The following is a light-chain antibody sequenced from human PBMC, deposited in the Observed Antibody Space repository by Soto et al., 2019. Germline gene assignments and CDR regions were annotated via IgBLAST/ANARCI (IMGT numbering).Light chain of an antibody. J-gene: IGLJ1*01. Sequence: SVLTQPPSASGSPGQSVTISCTGTSSDIGGYNFVSWYQQHPGKAPKLLIYEINKRPSGVPDRFSGSKSGNTASLTVSGLQAEDEADYYCSSYAGSKGDVFGTGTKVTVL. CDR3: SSYAGSKGDV. CDR1: SSDIGGYNF. V-gene: IGLV2-8*01. CDR2: EIN.